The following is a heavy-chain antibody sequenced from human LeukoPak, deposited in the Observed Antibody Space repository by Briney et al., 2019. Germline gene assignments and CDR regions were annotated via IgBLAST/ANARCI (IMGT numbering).Heavy chain of an antibody. CDR3: ARLYCGGDCYVDY. CDR1: GFTFSSYW. Sequence: GGSLRLSCAASGFTFSSYWMSWVRQAPGKGLEWVANIKQDGSEKYYVDSVKGRFTISRDNAKNSLYLQMNSLRAEDTAVYYCARLYCGGDCYVDYWGQGTLVTVSS. J-gene: IGHJ4*02. V-gene: IGHV3-7*03. D-gene: IGHD2-21*02. CDR2: IKQDGSEK.